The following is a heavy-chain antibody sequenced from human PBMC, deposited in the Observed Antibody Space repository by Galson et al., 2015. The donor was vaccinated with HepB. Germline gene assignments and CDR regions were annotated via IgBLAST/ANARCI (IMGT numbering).Heavy chain of an antibody. Sequence: SLRLSCAASGFAFGHAWMNWVRQAPGKGLEWVGRIKSKSDGGTTDYAAPVKGRFTISRHDSKNTLYLQLNSLKTEDTAVYYCSTEYHDILTGYDYWGRGTLVTVSS. V-gene: IGHV3-15*07. J-gene: IGHJ4*02. CDR3: STEYHDILTGYDY. CDR1: GFAFGHAW. D-gene: IGHD3-9*01. CDR2: IKSKSDGGTT.